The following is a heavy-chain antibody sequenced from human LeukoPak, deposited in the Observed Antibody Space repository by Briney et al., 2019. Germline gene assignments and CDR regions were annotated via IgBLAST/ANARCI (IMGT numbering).Heavy chain of an antibody. CDR3: GVWGTHDAFDI. J-gene: IGHJ3*02. CDR1: GGTFSSYA. D-gene: IGHD3-16*01. V-gene: IGHV1-69*05. Sequence: ASVKVSCKASGGTFSSYAISWVRQAPGQGLEWMGGIIPIFGTANYAQKFQGRVTMTRDTSTSTVYMELSSLRSEDTAVYYCGVWGTHDAFDIWGQGTMVTVSS. CDR2: IIPIFGTA.